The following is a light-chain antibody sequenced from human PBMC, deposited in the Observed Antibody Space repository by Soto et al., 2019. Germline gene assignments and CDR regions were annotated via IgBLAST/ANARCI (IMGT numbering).Light chain of an antibody. CDR1: SSDVGGYYS. V-gene: IGLV2-8*01. Sequence: QSVLTQPPSASGSPGQSVTISCTGTSSDVGGYYSVSWYQQHPGKAPKLMIYEVTKRPSGVPDRFSGSKSGSTASLTVSGLQAEDEFDYSCSSYADINYLAVFGTGTIVNVL. CDR2: EVT. J-gene: IGLJ1*01. CDR3: SSYADINYLAV.